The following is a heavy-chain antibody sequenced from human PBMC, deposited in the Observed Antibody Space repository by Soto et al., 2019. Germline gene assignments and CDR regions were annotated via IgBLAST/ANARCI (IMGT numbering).Heavy chain of an antibody. CDR1: GGSISSYY. V-gene: IGHV4-59*01. J-gene: IGHJ1*01. Sequence: SETLSLTCTVSGGSISSYYWSWIRQPPGKGLEWIGYIYYSGSTNYNPSLKSRVTISVDTSKNQFSLKLSSVTAADTAVYYCARGGRGMVRGDPNFQHWGQGTMVTVSS. CDR2: IYYSGST. D-gene: IGHD3-10*01. CDR3: ARGGRGMVRGDPNFQH.